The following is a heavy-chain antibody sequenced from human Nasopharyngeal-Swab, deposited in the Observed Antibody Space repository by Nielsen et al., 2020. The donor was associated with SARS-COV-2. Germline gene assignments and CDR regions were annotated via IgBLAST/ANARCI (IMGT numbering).Heavy chain of an antibody. CDR2: ISAYNGNT. J-gene: IGHJ6*02. CDR3: ARELGLSGLGYYYYGMDV. Sequence: ASVKVSCKASGYTFTSYGISWVRQAPGQGLEWMGWISAYNGNTNYAQKLQGRDTMTTDTSTSTAYMELRSLRSDDTAVYYCARELGLSGLGYYYYGMDVWGQGTTVTVSS. V-gene: IGHV1-18*01. D-gene: IGHD3-16*02. CDR1: GYTFTSYG.